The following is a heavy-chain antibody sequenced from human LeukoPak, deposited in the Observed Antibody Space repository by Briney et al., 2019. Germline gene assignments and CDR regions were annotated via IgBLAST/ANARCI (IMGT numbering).Heavy chain of an antibody. CDR3: ARVGRLVGFGELYY. Sequence: GGSLRLSCAASGFTFSSYSMNWVRQAPGKGLEWVSSISSSSSYIYYADSVKGRFTISRDNSKNTLYLQMNSLRAEDTAVYYCARVGRLVGFGELYYWGQGTLVTVSS. CDR1: GFTFSSYS. D-gene: IGHD3-10*01. CDR2: ISSSSSYI. J-gene: IGHJ4*02. V-gene: IGHV3-21*01.